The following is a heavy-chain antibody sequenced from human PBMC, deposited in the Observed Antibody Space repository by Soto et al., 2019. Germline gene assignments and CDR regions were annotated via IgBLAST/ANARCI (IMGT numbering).Heavy chain of an antibody. V-gene: IGHV1-46*01. CDR1: GYTFTSYY. D-gene: IGHD2-2*01. CDR3: ARYDPQDFCISTSCPVPDYGMDV. CDR2: INPSGGST. Sequence: ASVKVSCKASGYTFTSYYMHWVRQAPGQGLEWMGIINPSGGSTSYAQKFQGRVTMTSDTSTSTFYMELSSLRSEDTAVYYCARYDPQDFCISTSCPVPDYGMDVWGQGTTVTVSS. J-gene: IGHJ6*02.